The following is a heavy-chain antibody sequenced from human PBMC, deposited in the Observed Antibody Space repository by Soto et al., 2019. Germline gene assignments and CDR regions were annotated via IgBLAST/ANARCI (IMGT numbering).Heavy chain of an antibody. J-gene: IGHJ4*02. Sequence: ASVKVSCKTSGYTFTDYSMHWVRQAPGQGLEWMGWINPNSGGTNYALKFQGRVTMTGGTSISTAYMELNSLTSGDTAVHYCSRESGYDTTVYSPFDNRGKGTLVTVSS. D-gene: IGHD3-22*01. CDR3: SRESGYDTTVYSPFDN. CDR2: INPNSGGT. V-gene: IGHV1-2*02. CDR1: GYTFTDYS.